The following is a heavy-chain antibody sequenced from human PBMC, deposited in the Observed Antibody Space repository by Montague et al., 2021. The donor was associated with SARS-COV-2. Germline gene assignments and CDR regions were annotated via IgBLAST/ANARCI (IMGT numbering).Heavy chain of an antibody. CDR1: GGSFSSYY. Sequence: SETLSLTCAVSGGSFSSYYWSWIRQPPGKGLEWIAEINYSGSSNYNPSLKSRVTMSVDTSKNQFSLKLNSVTAADTAVYYCARLAYCGADCFSGWEICLDPWGQGTMVTVSS. V-gene: IGHV4-34*01. D-gene: IGHD2-21*02. CDR2: INYSGSS. J-gene: IGHJ5*02. CDR3: ARLAYCGADCFSGWEICLDP.